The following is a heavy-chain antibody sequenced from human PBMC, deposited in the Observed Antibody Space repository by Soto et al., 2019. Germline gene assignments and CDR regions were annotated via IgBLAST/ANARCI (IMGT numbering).Heavy chain of an antibody. D-gene: IGHD2-15*01. J-gene: IGHJ4*02. V-gene: IGHV4-31*03. Sequence: SETLSLTCTVSGGSITTGGYYWSWIRQLPGKGLEWIGHRYYSGSTYYNPSLKSRVSISLDTSKNQFSLKLSFVTAADTAMYYCARTKCSGGSCYSWSLAYWGQGTRVTLSS. CDR3: ARTKCSGGSCYSWSLAY. CDR1: GGSITTGGYY. CDR2: RYYSGST.